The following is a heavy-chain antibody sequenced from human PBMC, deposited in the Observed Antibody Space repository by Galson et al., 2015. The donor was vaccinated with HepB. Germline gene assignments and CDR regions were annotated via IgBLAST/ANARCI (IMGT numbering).Heavy chain of an antibody. J-gene: IGHJ6*02. CDR3: ARWTVTTSDYYYYAMGV. CDR2: ISIYNNNI. Sequence: SVKVSCKASGYSFSSNAISWLRQAPGQGLEWMGFISIYNNNIKYAQNFQGRLTMTTDTVTSTAYMELRSLRSDDTAVYYCARWTVTTSDYYYYAMGVWGQGTTVTVSS. D-gene: IGHD4-11*01. V-gene: IGHV1-18*04. CDR1: GYSFSSNA.